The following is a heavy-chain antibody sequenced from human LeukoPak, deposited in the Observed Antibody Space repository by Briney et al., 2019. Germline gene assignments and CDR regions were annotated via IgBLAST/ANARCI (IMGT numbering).Heavy chain of an antibody. CDR2: ISSSSSYI. V-gene: IGHV3-21*01. CDR3: AKDSVGARFDP. CDR1: GFTFSGYS. J-gene: IGHJ5*02. Sequence: GGSLRLSCAASGFTFSGYSMNWVRQAPGKGLEWVSSISSSSSYIYYADSVKGRFTISRDNAKNSLYLQMNSLRAEDTAVYYCAKDSVGARFDPWGQGTLVTVSS.